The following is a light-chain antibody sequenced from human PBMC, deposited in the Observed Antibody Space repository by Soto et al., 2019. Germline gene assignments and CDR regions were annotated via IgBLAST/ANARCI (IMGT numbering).Light chain of an antibody. Sequence: EIVLTQSPGTLSLSPGERATLSCRASQSISSSYLAWYQQKPGQAPRLLIYGASSRATGIPDRFSGSWSGTDFSLTISRLEPEDFAVYYCQQYGTSRLTFGGGTTVELK. J-gene: IGKJ4*01. CDR2: GAS. CDR1: QSISSSY. CDR3: QQYGTSRLT. V-gene: IGKV3-20*01.